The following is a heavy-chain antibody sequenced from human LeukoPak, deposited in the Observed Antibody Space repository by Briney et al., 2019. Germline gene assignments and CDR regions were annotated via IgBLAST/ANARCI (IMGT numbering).Heavy chain of an antibody. D-gene: IGHD3-22*01. J-gene: IGHJ3*02. Sequence: ASVKVSCKASGYTFTSYGISWVRQAPGQGLEWMGWISAYNGNTNYAQKLQGRVTMTTDTSTSTAYMELRSLRSDDTAVYYCVRERYYYDSSGYYGNAFDIWGQGTMVTVSS. V-gene: IGHV1-18*01. CDR3: VRERYYYDSSGYYGNAFDI. CDR1: GYTFTSYG. CDR2: ISAYNGNT.